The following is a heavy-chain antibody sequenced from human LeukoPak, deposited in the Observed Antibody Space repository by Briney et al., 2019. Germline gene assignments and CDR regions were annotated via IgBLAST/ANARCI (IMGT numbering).Heavy chain of an antibody. J-gene: IGHJ5*02. CDR3: ARDGPLSPGGWFDP. V-gene: IGHV4-30-4*08. CDR2: IYYSGST. Sequence: PSETLSLTCTVSGGSISSGDYYWSWIRQPPGKGLEWIGYIYYSGSTYYNPSLNSRITISVDTSKNQFSLKLSYVTAADTAVYYCARDGPLSPGGWFDPWGQGTLVTVSS. CDR1: GGSISSGDYY. D-gene: IGHD2-8*01.